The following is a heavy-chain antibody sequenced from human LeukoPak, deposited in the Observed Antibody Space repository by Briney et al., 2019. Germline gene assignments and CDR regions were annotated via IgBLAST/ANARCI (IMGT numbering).Heavy chain of an antibody. Sequence: ASVKVSCKSSGYTFTIYGISWVRQAPGQGLEWMGWISAYNGITNYAQKLQGRVTMTTDTSTSIAYMELRSLRPDDTAVYYCARVVSSSWYGLGSDYWGQGTLVTVSS. CDR3: ARVVSSSWYGLGSDY. CDR1: GYTFTIYG. J-gene: IGHJ4*02. CDR2: ISAYNGIT. V-gene: IGHV1-18*01. D-gene: IGHD6-13*01.